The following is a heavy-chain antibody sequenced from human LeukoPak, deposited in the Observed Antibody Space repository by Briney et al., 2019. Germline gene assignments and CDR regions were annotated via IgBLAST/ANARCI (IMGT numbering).Heavy chain of an antibody. J-gene: IGHJ4*02. CDR1: GFTFSSYG. Sequence: GRSLRLSCAASGFTFSSYGMHWVRQAPGKGLEWVAVISYDGSNKYYADSVKGRFTISRDNSKNTLYLQMNSLRAEDTAVYYCAKGAQWLVGGDYFDYWGQGTLVTVSS. CDR3: AKGAQWLVGGDYFDY. D-gene: IGHD6-19*01. CDR2: ISYDGSNK. V-gene: IGHV3-30*18.